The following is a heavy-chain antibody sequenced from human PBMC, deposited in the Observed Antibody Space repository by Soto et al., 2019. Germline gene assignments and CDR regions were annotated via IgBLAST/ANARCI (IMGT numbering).Heavy chain of an antibody. CDR2: MNPNSGNT. Sequence: QVHLVQSGAEVKKPGASVEVSCKASGYTFTSFDINWVRQATGQGLEWMGWMNPNSGNTGYAQKFQGRVTMTRNTSISTAYMELSSLRSEDTAVYYCASAPNHRGVWFDPWGQGTLVTVSS. V-gene: IGHV1-8*01. CDR1: GYTFTSFD. CDR3: ASAPNHRGVWFDP. J-gene: IGHJ5*02.